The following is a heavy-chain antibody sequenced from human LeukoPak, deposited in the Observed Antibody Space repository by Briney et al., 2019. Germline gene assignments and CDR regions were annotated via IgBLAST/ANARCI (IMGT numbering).Heavy chain of an antibody. J-gene: IGHJ4*02. CDR3: ARDQGCSSTSCYGGVFDY. CDR2: IKQDGSEK. V-gene: IGHV3-7*01. D-gene: IGHD2-2*01. CDR1: GFTFTTYW. Sequence: PGGSLRLSCTTSGFTFTTYWMSWVRQAPGKGLEWVANIKQDGSEKYYVDSVKGRFTISRDNAKNSLYLQMNSLRAEDTAVYYCARDQGCSSTSCYGGVFDYWGQGTLVTVSS.